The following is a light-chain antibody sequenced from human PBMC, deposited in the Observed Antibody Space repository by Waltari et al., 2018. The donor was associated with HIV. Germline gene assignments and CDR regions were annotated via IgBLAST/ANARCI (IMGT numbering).Light chain of an antibody. CDR2: RNN. Sequence: QSVLTQPPSASGTPGQRVTISCSGSSSNIGSNYVYWYQQLPGTAPKLLIYRNNQRPPGAPDRFSGSKSGTSASLAISGLRSEDEAEYYCAAWDDSLSGYVFGTGTKVTVL. J-gene: IGLJ1*01. CDR1: SSNIGSNY. CDR3: AAWDDSLSGYV. V-gene: IGLV1-47*01.